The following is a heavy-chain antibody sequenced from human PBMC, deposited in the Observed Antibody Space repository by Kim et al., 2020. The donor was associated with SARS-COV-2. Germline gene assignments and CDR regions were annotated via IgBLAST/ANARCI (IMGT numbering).Heavy chain of an antibody. CDR2: INHSGST. V-gene: IGHV4-34*01. CDR3: ARAPRIGYCSSTSCSTYF. D-gene: IGHD2-2*01. CDR1: GGSFSGYY. Sequence: SETLSLTCAVYGGSFSGYYWSWIRQPPGKGLEWIGEINHSGSTNYNPSLKSRVTISVDTSKNQFSLKLSSVTAADTAVYYCARAPRIGYCSSTSCSTYF. J-gene: IGHJ4*01.